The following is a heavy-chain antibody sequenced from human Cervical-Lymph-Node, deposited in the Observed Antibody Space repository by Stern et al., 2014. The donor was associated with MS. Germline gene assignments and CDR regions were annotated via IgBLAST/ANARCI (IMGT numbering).Heavy chain of an antibody. D-gene: IGHD3-22*01. CDR3: TTGGNGGYSF. Sequence: EVHLVESGGGLVQPGGSLRLSCAVSGFPFSTYAMSWVRQAPGKGLEWVSASNGRGDTSFYADSVKGRFTISRDNSKNTLYLQMNSLTAEDTAIYYCTTGGNGGYSFWGQGTRVTVSS. J-gene: IGHJ4*02. V-gene: IGHV3-23*04. CDR1: GFPFSTYA. CDR2: SNGRGDTS.